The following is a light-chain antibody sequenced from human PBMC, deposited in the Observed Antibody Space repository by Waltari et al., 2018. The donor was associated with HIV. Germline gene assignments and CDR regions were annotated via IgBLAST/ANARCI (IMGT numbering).Light chain of an antibody. CDR1: SGSVASNY. V-gene: IGLV6-57*01. CDR2: EDN. Sequence: NFMLTQPHSVSESPGKTVTISCTRSSGSVASNYVQWYQQRPGSSPTTVIYEDNQRPPGVPYRFSGSIDSSSNAASLTISGLKTEDEADYYCQSYDSRNHVVFGGGTKLTVL. J-gene: IGLJ2*01. CDR3: QSYDSRNHVV.